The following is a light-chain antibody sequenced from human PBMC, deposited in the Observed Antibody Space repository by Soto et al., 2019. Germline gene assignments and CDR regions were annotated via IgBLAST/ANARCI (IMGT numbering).Light chain of an antibody. J-gene: IGKJ5*01. Sequence: DIQMTQSPSSLSASVGYRVTITCHASHDISKHLSWYQQKPGKAPNLLICDASTLETGVPSRFSGSGSGTEFTFTISSLQPEDFATYYCQQYDDLPLTFGQGTRLEIK. V-gene: IGKV1-33*01. CDR3: QQYDDLPLT. CDR1: HDISKH. CDR2: DAS.